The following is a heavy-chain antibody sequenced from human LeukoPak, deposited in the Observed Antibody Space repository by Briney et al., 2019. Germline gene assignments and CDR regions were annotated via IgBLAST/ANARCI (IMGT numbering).Heavy chain of an antibody. CDR1: GFTFSSYA. CDR3: ARGCSGGSCYVY. D-gene: IGHD2-15*01. Sequence: GGSLRLSCAASGFTFSSYAMHWVRQAPGKGLEYVSAISSNGGSTYYANSVKGRSTISRDNSKNTLYLQMGSLRAEDMAVYYCARGCSGGSCYVYWGQGTLVTVSS. V-gene: IGHV3-64*01. CDR2: ISSNGGST. J-gene: IGHJ4*02.